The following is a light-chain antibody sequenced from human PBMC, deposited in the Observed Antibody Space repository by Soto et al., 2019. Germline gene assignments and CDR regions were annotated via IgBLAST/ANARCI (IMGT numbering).Light chain of an antibody. CDR3: QQYYSYNQA. V-gene: IGKV1-8*01. J-gene: IGKJ3*01. CDR1: QGISSY. Sequence: AIRMTQSPSSLSASTGDRVTITCRASQGISSYLAWYQQKPGKAPKLLIYAASTLQSGVPSRFSGSGSGTDFTLTISCLQSDDFATHYCQQYYSYNQAFGPGTKVDIK. CDR2: AAS.